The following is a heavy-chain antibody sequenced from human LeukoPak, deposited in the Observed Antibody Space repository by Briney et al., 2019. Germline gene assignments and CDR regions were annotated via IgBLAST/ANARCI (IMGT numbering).Heavy chain of an antibody. V-gene: IGHV4-59*01. CDR3: AREYYYDSSGYYLAFDI. D-gene: IGHD3-22*01. CDR1: GGSISSYY. Sequence: SETLSLTCTVSGGSISSYYWSWIRQPPGKGLEWIGYIYYSGSTNCNPSLKSRVTISVDTSKNQFSLKLSSVTAADTAVYYCAREYYYDSSGYYLAFDIWGKGTMVTVSS. J-gene: IGHJ3*02. CDR2: IYYSGST.